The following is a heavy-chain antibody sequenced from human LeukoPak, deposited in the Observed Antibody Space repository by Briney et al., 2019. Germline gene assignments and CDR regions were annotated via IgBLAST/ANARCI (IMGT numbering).Heavy chain of an antibody. V-gene: IGHV5-51*01. D-gene: IGHD3-3*01. CDR3: GKRVGSGSYIWFDP. CDR2: NYPGDSDT. CDR1: GXSFTSYL. Sequence: GESLKISCQGSGXSFTSYLIGWVRQMPGKGLELMGINYPGDSDTRYSPSFQGQITISADKSISTAFLQWSSLKAPDTAIYYCGKRVGSGSYIWFDPWGQGTLVTVSS. J-gene: IGHJ5*02.